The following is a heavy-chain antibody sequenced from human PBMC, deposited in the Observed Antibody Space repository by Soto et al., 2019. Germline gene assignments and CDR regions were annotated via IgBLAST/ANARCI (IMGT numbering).Heavy chain of an antibody. CDR1: GYSFAGYW. CDR3: ARQIYDSDTGPNFQYYFDS. CDR2: IDPSDSQT. Sequence: GESLKISCKGSGYSFAGYWITWVRQKPGKGLEWMGRIDPSDSQTYYSPSLRGHVTISVTKSITTVFLQWSSLRASDTAMYYCARQIYDSDTGPNFQYYFDSWGQGTPVTVSS. V-gene: IGHV5-10-1*01. J-gene: IGHJ4*02. D-gene: IGHD3-22*01.